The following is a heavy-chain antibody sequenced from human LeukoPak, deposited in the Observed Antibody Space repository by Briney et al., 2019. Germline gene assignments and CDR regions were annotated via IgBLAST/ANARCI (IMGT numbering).Heavy chain of an antibody. J-gene: IGHJ5*02. CDR3: ARDSGTTGEVKFDP. CDR1: GGSFSGYY. CDR2: INHSGST. Sequence: PSETLSLTCAVYGGSFSGYYWSWIRQPPGKGLEWIGEINHSGSTNYNPSLRSRVTISVDTSKNQFSLKLSSVTAADTAVYYCARDSGTTGEVKFDPWGQGTLVTVSS. D-gene: IGHD3-10*01. V-gene: IGHV4-34*01.